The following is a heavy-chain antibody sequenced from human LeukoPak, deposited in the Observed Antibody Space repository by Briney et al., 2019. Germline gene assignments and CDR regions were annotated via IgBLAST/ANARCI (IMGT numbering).Heavy chain of an antibody. J-gene: IGHJ4*02. CDR2: IYYSGST. D-gene: IGHD3-22*01. Sequence: PSETLSLTCTVSGYSISSGYYWGWIRQPPGKGLEWIGYIYYSGSTNYNPSLKSRVTISVDTSKNQFSLKLSSVTAADTAVYYCARSLNYYDSSGDFDYWGQGTLVTVSS. CDR3: ARSLNYYDSSGDFDY. CDR1: GYSISSGYY. V-gene: IGHV4-61*05.